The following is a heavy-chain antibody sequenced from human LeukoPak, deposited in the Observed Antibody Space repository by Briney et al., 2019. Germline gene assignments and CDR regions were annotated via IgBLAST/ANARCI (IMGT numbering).Heavy chain of an antibody. J-gene: IGHJ4*02. V-gene: IGHV4-34*01. Sequence: PSETLSLTCAVYGGSFSGYYWSWIRQPPGKGLEWVGEINHSGSTNYTPSLKSRITISVDTSQNQFSLKLSSVTAADTAVYYCARRFYGSGSTSDYWGQGTLVTVSS. D-gene: IGHD3-10*01. CDR1: GGSFSGYY. CDR3: ARRFYGSGSTSDY. CDR2: INHSGST.